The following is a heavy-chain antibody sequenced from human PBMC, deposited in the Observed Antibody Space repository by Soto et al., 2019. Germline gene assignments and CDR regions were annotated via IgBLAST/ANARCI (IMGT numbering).Heavy chain of an antibody. CDR3: ARGSRIAAAGTLIDY. V-gene: IGHV1-18*04. CDR1: GYTFTSYG. Sequence: ASVKVSCKASGYTFTSYGISWVRQAPGQGLEWMGWISAYNGNTNYAQKLQGRVTMTTDTSTSTAYMELRGLRSDDTAVYYCARGSRIAAAGTLIDYWGQGTLVTVSS. D-gene: IGHD6-13*01. J-gene: IGHJ4*02. CDR2: ISAYNGNT.